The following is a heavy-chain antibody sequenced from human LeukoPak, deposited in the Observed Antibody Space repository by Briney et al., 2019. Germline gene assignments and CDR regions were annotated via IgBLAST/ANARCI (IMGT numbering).Heavy chain of an antibody. CDR2: ISSSSSYI. Sequence: GGSLRLSRAAPGLTFSSYSMNWVRQAPGKGLEWVSSISSSSSYIYYADSVKGRFTISRDNAKNSLYLQMNSLRAEDTAVYYCARVWFGEFGYYFDYWGQGTLVTVSS. D-gene: IGHD3-10*01. V-gene: IGHV3-21*01. CDR3: ARVWFGEFGYYFDY. J-gene: IGHJ4*02. CDR1: GLTFSSYS.